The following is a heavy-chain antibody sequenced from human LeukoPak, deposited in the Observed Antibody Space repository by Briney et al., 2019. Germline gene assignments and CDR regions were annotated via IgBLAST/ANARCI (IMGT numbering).Heavy chain of an antibody. CDR1: GFTFSSYE. J-gene: IGHJ4*02. Sequence: GGSLRLSCAASGFTFSSYEMNWVRQAPGKGLEWVSYISSSGSTIYYADSVKGRFTISRDNAKNSLYLQMNSLRAEDTAVYYCARGSSTVVTGDYWGQGTLVTVSS. CDR3: ARGSSTVVTGDY. D-gene: IGHD4-23*01. V-gene: IGHV3-48*03. CDR2: ISSSGSTI.